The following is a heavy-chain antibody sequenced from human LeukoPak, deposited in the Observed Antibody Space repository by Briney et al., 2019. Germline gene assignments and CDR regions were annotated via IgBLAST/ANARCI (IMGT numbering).Heavy chain of an antibody. CDR2: INPNSGGT. V-gene: IGHV1-2*02. D-gene: IGHD1-7*01. CDR3: ARGNVAQNWNWNY. CDR1: GYTFTGYY. Sequence: ASVKVSCKASGYTFTGYYMHWVRQPPGQGLEWMGWINPNSGGTNYAQKFQGRVTMTRDTSISTAYMELSRLRSDDTAVYYCARGNVAQNWNWNYWGQGTLVTVSS. J-gene: IGHJ4*02.